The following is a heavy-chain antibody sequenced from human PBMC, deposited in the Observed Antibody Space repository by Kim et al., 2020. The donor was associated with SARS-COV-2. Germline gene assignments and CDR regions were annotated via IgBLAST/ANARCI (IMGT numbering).Heavy chain of an antibody. CDR2: FKSKTDGGTA. J-gene: IGHJ4*02. CDR3: TTVSMR. Sequence: GGSLRLSCAVSGIPFSNAWFNWVRQSPGKGLEWVGRFKSKTDGGTADLAAPVKGRFAISRDDSKNTLSLLMNNVETDDSAVYYCTTVSMRWGQGTLVTVS. CDR1: GIPFSNAW. D-gene: IGHD2-2*01. V-gene: IGHV3-15*01.